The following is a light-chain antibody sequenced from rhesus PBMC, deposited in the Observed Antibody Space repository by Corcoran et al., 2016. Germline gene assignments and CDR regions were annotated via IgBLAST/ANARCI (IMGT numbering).Light chain of an antibody. CDR2: TAS. J-gene: IGKJ1*01. V-gene: IGKV1-94*01. CDR1: QDINKE. Sequence: DIQMTQSPSSLSASVGDRVTVTCRASQDINKELSWYQQKPGKAPTLLIYTASSLQPGVSARFSGSGCGTDYTLTINSLQPEDVATYYCLQDYTTPWTFGQGTKVELK. CDR3: LQDYTTPWT.